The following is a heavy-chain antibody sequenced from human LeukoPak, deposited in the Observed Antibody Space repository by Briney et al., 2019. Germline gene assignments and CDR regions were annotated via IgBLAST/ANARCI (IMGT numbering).Heavy chain of an antibody. V-gene: IGHV4-38-2*02. CDR2: IYHSGNT. CDR3: ARDQPYMDV. Sequence: PETLSLTCTVSGYSISSGYYWGWIRQPPGKGLEWIGSIYHSGNTYYNPSLKSRVTISVDTSKSQFSLKLSSVTAADTAVYYCARDQPYMDVWGKGTTVTVSS. CDR1: GYSISSGYY. J-gene: IGHJ6*03.